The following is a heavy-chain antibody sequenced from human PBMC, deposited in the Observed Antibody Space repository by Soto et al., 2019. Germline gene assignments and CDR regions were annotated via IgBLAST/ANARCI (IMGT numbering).Heavy chain of an antibody. CDR2: INPSGGST. V-gene: IGHV1-46*01. CDR1: GYTFTSYY. J-gene: IGHJ4*02. D-gene: IGHD3-22*01. CDR3: ARGAITMIVVADTLDY. Sequence: QVQLVQSGAEVKKPGASVKVSCKASGYTFTSYYMHWVRQAPGQGLEWMGIINPSGGSTSYAQKFQGRVSLTRDTSTSTVYMELSSLRSEDTAVYYCARGAITMIVVADTLDYWGQGTVVTVSS.